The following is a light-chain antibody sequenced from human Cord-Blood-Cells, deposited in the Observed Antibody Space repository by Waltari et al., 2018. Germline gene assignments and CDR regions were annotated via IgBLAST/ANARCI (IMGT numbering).Light chain of an antibody. Sequence: DIQMTQSPSSLSASVGERVTITCRASQSISSYLNWYQQKPGKAPKLLIYAASSLQSGGPSMCSGSGSGTDVTLPIISLQPEDVATYYCQQSNSTPPWTFGQGTKVEI. V-gene: IGKV1-39*01. CDR2: AAS. J-gene: IGKJ1*01. CDR3: QQSNSTPPWT. CDR1: QSISSY.